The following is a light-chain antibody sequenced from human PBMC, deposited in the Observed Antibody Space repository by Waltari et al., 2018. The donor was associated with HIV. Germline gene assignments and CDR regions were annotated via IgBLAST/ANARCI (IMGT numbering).Light chain of an antibody. CDR2: GAK. CDR3: SSYSSTGTLVL. CDR1: SSDIGTSDY. Sequence: QSALTQPASVSGSPGQSITISCNGTSSDIGTSDYVSWYQHLPGKAPRLIVYGAKKRTSVTSNRFSGSKTDKTASLTISGLQVEDEAIYYCSSYSSTGTLVLFGEGTHLTVV. V-gene: IGLV2-14*01. J-gene: IGLJ2*01.